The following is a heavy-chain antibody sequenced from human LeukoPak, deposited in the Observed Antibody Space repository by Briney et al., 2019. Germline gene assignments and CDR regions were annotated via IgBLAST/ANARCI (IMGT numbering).Heavy chain of an antibody. J-gene: IGHJ4*02. CDR3: AKDVIGSYFRRFDY. CDR1: GFTFDDYA. V-gene: IGHV3-43D*04. Sequence: GGSLRLSCAASGFTFDDYAMHWVRQAPGKGLEWVSLISWDGGSTYYADSVKGRFTISRDNSKNSLYLQMNSLRAEDTALYYCAKDVIGSYFRRFDYWGQGTLVTVSS. D-gene: IGHD1-26*01. CDR2: ISWDGGST.